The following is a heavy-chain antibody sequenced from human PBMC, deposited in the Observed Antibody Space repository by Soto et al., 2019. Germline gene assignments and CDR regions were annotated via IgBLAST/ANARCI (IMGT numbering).Heavy chain of an antibody. D-gene: IGHD1-26*01. CDR2: MSGSGSGT. CDR3: ENGRVNCGCYLHYYYGMDV. Sequence: PGLSLRISCAASGLRFSTYDMSWVRQAPGKGLEWVSVMSGSGSGTYYADSVKGRFTISRDNSKNTLYLQMNSLRAEDTDVYYCENGRVNCGCYLHYYYGMDVWGPGPTATFSS. CDR1: GLRFSTYD. V-gene: IGHV3-23*01. J-gene: IGHJ6*02.